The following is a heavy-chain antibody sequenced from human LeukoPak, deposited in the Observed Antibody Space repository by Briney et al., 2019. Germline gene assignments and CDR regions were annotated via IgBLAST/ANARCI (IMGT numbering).Heavy chain of an antibody. Sequence: GASVKVSCKASGYTFTGYHVHWVRQAPGQGLEWMGWINPNSGGTNYAQKFQGRVTMTRDTSISTAYMELSRLRSDDTAVYYCARGSKKTILGPSGAFDIWGQGTMVTVSS. CDR2: INPNSGGT. D-gene: IGHD3-9*01. V-gene: IGHV1-2*02. J-gene: IGHJ3*02. CDR1: GYTFTGYH. CDR3: ARGSKKTILGPSGAFDI.